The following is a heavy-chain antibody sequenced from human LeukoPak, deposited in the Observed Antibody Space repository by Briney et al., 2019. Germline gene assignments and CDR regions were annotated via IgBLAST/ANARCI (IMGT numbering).Heavy chain of an antibody. CDR3: VRDRELNY. J-gene: IGHJ4*02. V-gene: IGHV4-59*01. Sequence: SETLSLTCTVSGGSISIYYWSWIRQPPGKGLEWIGYIYNSGNTNYIPSFKSRVTISEDTPKNQFSLKLSSVTAADTAVYYCVRDRELNYWGQGTLVTVSS. CDR1: GGSISIYY. D-gene: IGHD3-10*01. CDR2: IYNSGNT.